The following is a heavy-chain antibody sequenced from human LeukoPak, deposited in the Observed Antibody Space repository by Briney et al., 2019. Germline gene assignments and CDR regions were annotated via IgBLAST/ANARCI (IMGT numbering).Heavy chain of an antibody. CDR2: IYYSGST. J-gene: IGHJ4*02. D-gene: IGHD2-21*02. Sequence: SETLSLTCTVSGGSISNDYWSWIRQPPGKGLEWIGYIYYSGSTNYNPSLKSRVTISVDTSKNQFSLKLSSVTAADTAVYYCAREGDTYCGGDCYSYWGQGTLVTVSS. CDR1: GGSISNDY. V-gene: IGHV4-59*01. CDR3: AREGDTYCGGDCYSY.